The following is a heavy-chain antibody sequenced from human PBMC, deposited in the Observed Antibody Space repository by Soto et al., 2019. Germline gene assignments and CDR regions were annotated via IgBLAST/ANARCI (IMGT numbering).Heavy chain of an antibody. J-gene: IGHJ6*02. CDR1: GYTFTSYY. Sequence: GASVKVSCKASGYTFTSYYMHWVRQAPGQGLEWMGWINPNSGGTNYAQKFQGWVTMTRDTSISTAYMELSRLGSDDTAVYYCARDSFRYYYGSGSYCMDVWGQGTTVTVSS. D-gene: IGHD3-10*01. CDR2: INPNSGGT. CDR3: ARDSFRYYYGSGSYCMDV. V-gene: IGHV1-2*04.